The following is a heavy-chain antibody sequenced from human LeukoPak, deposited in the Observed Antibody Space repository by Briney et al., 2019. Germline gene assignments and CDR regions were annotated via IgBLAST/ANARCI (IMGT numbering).Heavy chain of an antibody. CDR2: ISWNSGSI. Sequence: GGSLRLSCAASGFTFDDYAMHWVRQAPGKGLEWVSGISWNSGSIGYADSVKGRFTISRDNSKNTLYLQMNSLRAEDTAVYYCAKGGRGYSYGTEFDYWGQGTLVTVSS. J-gene: IGHJ4*02. D-gene: IGHD5-18*01. CDR1: GFTFDDYA. V-gene: IGHV3-9*01. CDR3: AKGGRGYSYGTEFDY.